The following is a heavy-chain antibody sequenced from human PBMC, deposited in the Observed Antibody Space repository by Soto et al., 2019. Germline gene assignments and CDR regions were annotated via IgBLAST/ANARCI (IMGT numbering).Heavy chain of an antibody. CDR2: IYPGDSDT. CDR1: GYSFTSYW. V-gene: IGHV5-51*01. CDR3: ARHGLHYGDYDYYYGMDV. J-gene: IGHJ6*02. D-gene: IGHD4-17*01. Sequence: GESLKISCKGSGYSFTSYWIGWARQMPGKGLEWMGIIYPGDSDTRYSPSFQGQVTISADKSISTAYLQWSSLKASDTAMYYCARHGLHYGDYDYYYGMDVWGQGTTVTVSS.